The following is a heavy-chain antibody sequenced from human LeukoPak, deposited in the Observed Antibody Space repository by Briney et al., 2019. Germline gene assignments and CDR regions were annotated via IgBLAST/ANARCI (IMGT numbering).Heavy chain of an antibody. V-gene: IGHV3-53*01. J-gene: IGHJ4*02. D-gene: IGHD3-10*01. CDR3: ARAGSGLLPFDY. CDR1: GFTVSSKY. CDR2: IYSGGST. Sequence: GGSLRLSCAASGFTVSSKYMSWVRQAPGKGLEWVSVIYSGGSTYCADSVKGRFTISRDNSKNTLYLQMNSLRAEDTAVYYCARAGSGLLPFDYWGQGTLVTVSS.